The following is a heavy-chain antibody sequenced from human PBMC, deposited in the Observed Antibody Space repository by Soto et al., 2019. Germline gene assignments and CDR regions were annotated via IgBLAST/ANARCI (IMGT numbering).Heavy chain of an antibody. CDR1: GFTFSSYG. V-gene: IGHV3-30*18. D-gene: IGHD2-2*01. CDR3: AKDQSRCSSTSCYWRAAFDI. CDR2: ISYDGSNK. Sequence: HPGGSLRLSCAASGFTFSSYGMHWVRQAPGKGLEWVAVISYDGSNKYYADSVKGRFTISRDNSKNTLYLQMNSLRAEDTAVYYCAKDQSRCSSTSCYWRAAFDIWGQGTMVTVSS. J-gene: IGHJ3*02.